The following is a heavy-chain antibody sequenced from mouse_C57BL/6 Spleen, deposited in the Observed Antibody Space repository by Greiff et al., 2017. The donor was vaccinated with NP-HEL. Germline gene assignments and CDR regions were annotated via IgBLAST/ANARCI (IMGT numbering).Heavy chain of an antibody. Sequence: GGGLVQPKGSLKLSCAASGFSFNTYAMNWVRQAPGKGLEWVARIRSKSNNYATYYADSVKDRFTISRDDSESMLYLQMNNLKTEDTAMYYCVRTGTDYAMDYWGQGTSVTVSS. V-gene: IGHV10-1*01. J-gene: IGHJ4*01. CDR2: IRSKSNNYAT. D-gene: IGHD4-1*01. CDR3: VRTGTDYAMDY. CDR1: GFSFNTYA.